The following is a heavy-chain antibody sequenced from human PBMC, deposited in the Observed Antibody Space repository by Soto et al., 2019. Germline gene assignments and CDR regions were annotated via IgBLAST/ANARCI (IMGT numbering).Heavy chain of an antibody. Sequence: GGSLRLSCAASGFTFSSYGMHWVRQAPGKGLEWVAVIWYDGSNKYYADSVKGRFTISRDNSRNTLYLQMNSLRAEDTAVYYCARDKYYDSSGLNDAFDIWGQGTMVT. CDR2: IWYDGSNK. CDR1: GFTFSSYG. V-gene: IGHV3-33*01. CDR3: ARDKYYDSSGLNDAFDI. J-gene: IGHJ3*02. D-gene: IGHD3-22*01.